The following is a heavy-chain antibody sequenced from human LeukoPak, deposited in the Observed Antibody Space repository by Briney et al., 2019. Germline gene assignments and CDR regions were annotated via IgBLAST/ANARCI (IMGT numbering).Heavy chain of an antibody. Sequence: ASVKVSCKASGYTFTDYYIHWVRQAPGQGLEWMGWINANSGDTNYAQKFQGRVSMTRDTSMNTAYMELSSLRSEDTAVYYCARAFAVAGSYFDYWGQGTLVTVSS. J-gene: IGHJ4*02. CDR2: INANSGDT. CDR1: GYTFTDYY. CDR3: ARAFAVAGSYFDY. V-gene: IGHV1-2*02. D-gene: IGHD6-19*01.